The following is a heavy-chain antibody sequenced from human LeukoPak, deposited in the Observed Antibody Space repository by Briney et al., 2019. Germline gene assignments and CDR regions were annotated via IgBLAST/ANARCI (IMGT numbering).Heavy chain of an antibody. Sequence: GGSLRLSCSASGFAFSSYAMHWVRQAPGKGLEYVSAISSNGGSTYYADSVKGRFTISGDNSKNTLYLQMSSLRAEDTAVYYCVSIAARTSFDYWGQGTLVTVSS. CDR2: ISSNGGST. V-gene: IGHV3-64D*06. CDR3: VSIAARTSFDY. CDR1: GFAFSSYA. J-gene: IGHJ4*02. D-gene: IGHD6-6*01.